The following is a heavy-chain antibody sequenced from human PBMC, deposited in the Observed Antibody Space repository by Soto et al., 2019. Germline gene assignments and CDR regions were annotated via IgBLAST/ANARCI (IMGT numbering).Heavy chain of an antibody. J-gene: IGHJ6*02. V-gene: IGHV3-30*18. D-gene: IGHD6-13*01. CDR3: AKPIVAAGYYGMDV. Sequence: QVQLVESGGGVVQPGRSLRLSCAASGFTFRSYDMHWVRQAPGKGLEWMGVISFDGIKKYYADSVKGRFTIYRDSSKNKLYLQMNSLRAEDTAVYYCAKPIVAAGYYGMDVWGHGITVTVSS. CDR1: GFTFRSYD. CDR2: ISFDGIKK.